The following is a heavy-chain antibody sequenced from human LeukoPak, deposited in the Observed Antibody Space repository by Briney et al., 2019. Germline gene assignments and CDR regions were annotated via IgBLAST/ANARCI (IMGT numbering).Heavy chain of an antibody. J-gene: IGHJ4*02. CDR2: IYDSGST. Sequence: SETLSLTCAVSGVSISSYNLSWVRQPPGKGLEWIGYIYDSGSTNYNPSLKSRVTISVDTSKNQFSLKLSSVTAADTAVYYCALGIQLWLFDYWGQGTLVTVSS. D-gene: IGHD5-18*01. CDR1: GVSISSYN. CDR3: ALGIQLWLFDY. V-gene: IGHV4-59*08.